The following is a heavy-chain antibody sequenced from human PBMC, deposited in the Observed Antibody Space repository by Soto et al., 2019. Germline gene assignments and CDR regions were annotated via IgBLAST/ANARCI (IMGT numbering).Heavy chain of an antibody. CDR2: INHSGST. Sequence: QVQLQQWGAGLLKPSETLSLTCAVYGGSFSGYYWSWIRQPPGKGLEWIGEINHSGSTNYNPSLKSRVTTSVDTSKNQFSLKLSSVTAADTAVYYCARYRVGFLYYYYGMDVWGQGTTVTVSS. CDR3: ARYRVGFLYYYYGMDV. V-gene: IGHV4-34*01. D-gene: IGHD2-15*01. CDR1: GGSFSGYY. J-gene: IGHJ6*02.